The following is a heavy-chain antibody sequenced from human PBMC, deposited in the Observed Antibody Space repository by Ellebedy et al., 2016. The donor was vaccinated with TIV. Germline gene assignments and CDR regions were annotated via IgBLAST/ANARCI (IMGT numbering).Heavy chain of an antibody. CDR3: ASRGYTYGYYLDY. Sequence: ASVKVSCXASGYTFTTYAIAWVRQMPGKGLEWMGIIYPADSDTIYSPSFQGQVTISVDKSINTAYLQWNSLKASDNAMYYCASRGYTYGYYLDYWGQGTLVTVSS. V-gene: IGHV5-51*01. CDR1: GYTFTTYA. CDR2: IYPADSDT. J-gene: IGHJ4*02. D-gene: IGHD5-18*01.